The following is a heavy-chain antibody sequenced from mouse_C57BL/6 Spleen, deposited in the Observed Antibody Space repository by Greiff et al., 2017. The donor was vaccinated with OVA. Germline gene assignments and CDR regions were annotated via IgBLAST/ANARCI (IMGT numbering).Heavy chain of an antibody. D-gene: IGHD2-4*01. J-gene: IGHJ3*01. CDR1: GYTFTDYE. CDR2: LDPETGGT. CDR3: TRDYDYDEWCAD. V-gene: IGHV1-15*01. Sequence: QVQLQQSGAELVRPGASVTLSCKASGYTFTDYEMHWVKQTPVHGLEWIGALDPETGGTAYNQKFKGKAILTADKSSSTAYMELRSLTSEDSAVYDCTRDYDYDEWCADGGQGTLVTVSA.